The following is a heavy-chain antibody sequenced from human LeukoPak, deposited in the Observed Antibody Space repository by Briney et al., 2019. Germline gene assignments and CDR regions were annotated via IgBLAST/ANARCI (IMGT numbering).Heavy chain of an antibody. V-gene: IGHV1-46*01. CDR3: ARPYSSSSRYWFDP. D-gene: IGHD6-13*01. Sequence: ASVKVSCKASGYTFTNYHMHWVRQAPGQGLEWMGIINPSGGSTSNAQKFQGRVTMTRDMSTSTVHMELSSLRSEDTAVYYCARPYSSSSRYWFDPWGQGTLVTVSS. J-gene: IGHJ5*02. CDR1: GYTFTNYH. CDR2: INPSGGST.